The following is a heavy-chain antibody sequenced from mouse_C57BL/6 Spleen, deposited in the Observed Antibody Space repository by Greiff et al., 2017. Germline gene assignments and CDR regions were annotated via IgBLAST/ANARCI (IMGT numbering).Heavy chain of an antibody. J-gene: IGHJ2*01. CDR1: GFNIKDYY. CDR2: IDPEAGET. D-gene: IGHD2-3*01. CDR3: ARGYEGYSLDY. Sequence: VQLQQSGAELVKPGASVKLSCTASGFNIKDYYMHWVKQRTEQGLEWIGRIDPEAGETKYAPKFQGKATITADNSSNTADLQLSSLTSEDTAVYYCARGYEGYSLDYWCQGTTLTVSS. V-gene: IGHV14-2*01.